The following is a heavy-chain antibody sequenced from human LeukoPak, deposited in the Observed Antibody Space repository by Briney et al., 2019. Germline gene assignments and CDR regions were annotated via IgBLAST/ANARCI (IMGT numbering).Heavy chain of an antibody. J-gene: IGHJ5*02. V-gene: IGHV4-38-2*02. D-gene: IGHD2-8*01. CDR3: ARGVLMVYAIPGWFDP. CDR2: IYHSGST. CDR1: GYSISSGYY. Sequence: SETLSLTCTVSGYSISSGYYWGWIRQPPGKGLEWIGSIYHSGSTYYNPSLKSRVTIPVDTSKNQFSLKLSSVTAADTAVYYCARGVLMVYAIPGWFDPWGQGTLVTVSP.